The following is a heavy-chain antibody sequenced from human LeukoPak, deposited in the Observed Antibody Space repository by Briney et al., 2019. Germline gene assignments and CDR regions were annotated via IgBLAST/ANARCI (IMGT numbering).Heavy chain of an antibody. J-gene: IGHJ4*02. D-gene: IGHD3-22*01. CDR1: GGSISDYY. Sequence: SETLSLTCTVSGGSISDYYWSWIRQPLGKGPEWIGYIYYSGSTNYNPSLESRVTMSVDTSKDQFSLKLRSVTAADTAVYYCARHSRIYYGFDYWGQGTLVTVSS. V-gene: IGHV4-59*08. CDR3: ARHSRIYYGFDY. CDR2: IYYSGST.